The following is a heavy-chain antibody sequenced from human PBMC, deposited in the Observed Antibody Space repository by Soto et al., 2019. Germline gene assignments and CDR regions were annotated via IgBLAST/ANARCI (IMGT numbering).Heavy chain of an antibody. V-gene: IGHV1-18*01. Sequence: QVQLVQSGAEVKKPGASVKVSCKASGYTFTSYGISWVRQAPGQGLEWMGWISAYNGNTNYAQKLQGRATMTTDTSTITAYMELRSLRSDATAVYYCARDDIVLVPAASPDYYYGMDVWGQGTTVTVSS. CDR1: GYTFTSYG. CDR2: ISAYNGNT. D-gene: IGHD2-2*01. J-gene: IGHJ6*02. CDR3: ARDDIVLVPAASPDYYYGMDV.